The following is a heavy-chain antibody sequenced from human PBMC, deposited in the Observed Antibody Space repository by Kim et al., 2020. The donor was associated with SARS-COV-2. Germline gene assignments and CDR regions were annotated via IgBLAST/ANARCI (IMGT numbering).Heavy chain of an antibody. CDR3: AKDRRAVAVGGADY. Sequence: GGSLRLSCAASGFTFSSYGMHWVRQAPGKGLEWVAVISYDGSNKYYADSVKGRFTISIDNSKNTLYLQMNSLRAEDTAVYYCAKDRRAVAVGGADYWGQGTLVTVSS. CDR1: GFTFSSYG. J-gene: IGHJ4*02. V-gene: IGHV3-30*18. D-gene: IGHD6-19*01. CDR2: ISYDGSNK.